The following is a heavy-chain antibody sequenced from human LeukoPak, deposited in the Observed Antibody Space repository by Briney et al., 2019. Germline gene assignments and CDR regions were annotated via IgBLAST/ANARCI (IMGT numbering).Heavy chain of an antibody. Sequence: GGSLRLSCAASGFTFSTYSMNWVRQAPGKGLEWVSSISSGGGYIYYADSVKGRFTISRDNAKNSVYLQMNSLRAEDTAVYYCASEPPAMVAEFDYWGQGSLVTVSS. CDR2: ISSGGGYI. CDR1: GFTFSTYS. J-gene: IGHJ4*02. V-gene: IGHV3-21*01. D-gene: IGHD5-18*01. CDR3: ASEPPAMVAEFDY.